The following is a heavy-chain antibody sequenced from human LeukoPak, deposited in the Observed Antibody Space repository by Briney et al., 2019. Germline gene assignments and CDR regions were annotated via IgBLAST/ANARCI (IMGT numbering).Heavy chain of an antibody. CDR1: GFTFSIAW. CDR3: AAVGEWLSNAFNT. Sequence: SGGSLRLSCAASGFTFSIAWMSWVRQAPGKGLEWVGRIKSRGDGETRDYAAPVKDSFIISRDDSKKTLYLEMNSLRTEDTAIYYCAAVGEWLSNAFNTWGQGTLVTVSA. CDR2: IKSRGDGETR. J-gene: IGHJ3*02. D-gene: IGHD3-3*01. V-gene: IGHV3-15*01.